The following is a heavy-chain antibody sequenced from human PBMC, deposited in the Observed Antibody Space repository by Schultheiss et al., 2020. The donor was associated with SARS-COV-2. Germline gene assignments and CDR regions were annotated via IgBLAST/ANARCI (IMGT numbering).Heavy chain of an antibody. CDR3: ARDAVSYNWFDP. J-gene: IGHJ5*02. CDR2: ISGSGGST. CDR1: GFTFSGSA. V-gene: IGHV3-21*01. D-gene: IGHD3-16*02. Sequence: GGSLRLSCAASGFTFSGSAMHWVRQAPGKGLEWVSAISGSGGSTYYADSVKGRFTISRDNAKNSLYLQMNSLRAEDTAVYYCARDAVSYNWFDPWGQGTLVTVSS.